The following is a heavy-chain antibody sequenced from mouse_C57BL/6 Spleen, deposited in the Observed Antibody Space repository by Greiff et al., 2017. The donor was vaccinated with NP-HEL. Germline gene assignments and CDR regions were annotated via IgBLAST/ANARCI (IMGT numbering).Heavy chain of an antibody. D-gene: IGHD2-2*01. CDR1: GYTFTDYE. CDR3: TRDDGYDTYYYAMDY. V-gene: IGHV1-15*01. J-gene: IGHJ4*01. Sequence: VQLQQSGAELVRPGASVTLSCKASGYTFTDYEMHWVKQTPVHGLEWIGAIDPETGGTAYNQKFKGKAILTADKSSSTAYMELRSLTSEDSAVYYCTRDDGYDTYYYAMDYWGQGTSVTVSS. CDR2: IDPETGGT.